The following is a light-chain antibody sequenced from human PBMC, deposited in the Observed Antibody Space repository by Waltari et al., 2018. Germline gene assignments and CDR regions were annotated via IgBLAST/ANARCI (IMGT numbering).Light chain of an antibody. Sequence: QSSLTQPASLSGSPGQSITIPCTGNSRDAGCYNLVPWYQQHPVKAPKLMIYEGSKRPSGVSKRFSGSKSGNTSSLTISGLQAEDEADYYCYSYAGSNTFVFGGGTKLTVL. J-gene: IGLJ2*01. CDR1: SRDAGCYNL. CDR3: YSYAGSNTFV. V-gene: IGLV2-23*03. CDR2: EGS.